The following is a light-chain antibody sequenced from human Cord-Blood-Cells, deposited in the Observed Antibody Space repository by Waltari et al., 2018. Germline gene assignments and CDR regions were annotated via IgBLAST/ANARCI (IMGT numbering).Light chain of an antibody. Sequence: SVSGSPGQSITISCTGTSSDVGSYNLVSWYQQHPGKAPKLMIYEGSKRPSGVSNRFSGSKAGNTASLTISGLQAEDEADYYCCSYAGSSTFEVFGGGTKLTVL. V-gene: IGLV2-23*03. CDR2: EGS. CDR3: CSYAGSSTFEV. CDR1: SSDVGSYNL. J-gene: IGLJ2*01.